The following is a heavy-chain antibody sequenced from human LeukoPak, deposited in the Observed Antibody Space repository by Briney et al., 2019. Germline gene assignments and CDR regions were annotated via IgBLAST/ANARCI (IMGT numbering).Heavy chain of an antibody. CDR2: IRNDGSNK. V-gene: IGHV3-30*02. CDR1: GFTFSNYG. CDR3: AKAEPTGLYDFWSGYHDYFDY. J-gene: IGHJ4*02. D-gene: IGHD3-3*01. Sequence: PGGSLRLSCAASGFTFSNYGMHWGRQAPGKGLEWVAFIRNDGSNKYYADSVKGRFTISRDTSKNTLYLQMNSLRAEDTAVYYCAKAEPTGLYDFWSGYHDYFDYWGQGTLVTVSS.